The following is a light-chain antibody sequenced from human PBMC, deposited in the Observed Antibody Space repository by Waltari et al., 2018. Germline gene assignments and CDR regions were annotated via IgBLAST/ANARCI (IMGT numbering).Light chain of an antibody. CDR1: PSNIGNNY. CDR3: GTWDNTLSANTLSAV. Sequence: QSVLTQPPSVSAAPGQKVTISCSGSPSNIGNNYVSWYKQFPGAAPKVLLYANDKRTTGIPDRFSGSKAGTSATLAITGLQTGDEADYYCGTWDNTLSANTLSAVFGGGTKVTVL. CDR2: AND. V-gene: IGLV1-51*02. J-gene: IGLJ2*01.